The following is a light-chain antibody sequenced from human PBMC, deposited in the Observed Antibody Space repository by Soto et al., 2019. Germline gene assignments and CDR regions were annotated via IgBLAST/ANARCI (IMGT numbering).Light chain of an antibody. V-gene: IGLV2-14*01. Sequence: QSVLTQPASVSGSPGQSITISCTGTSSDVGGYNYVSWYQQHPGKAPKLMIYDVSNRPSGVSNRFSGSKSGNTASLTNSGLQAEDEADYYCSSYTSSRTYVFGTGTKVTVL. CDR3: SSYTSSRTYV. CDR1: SSDVGGYNY. CDR2: DVS. J-gene: IGLJ1*01.